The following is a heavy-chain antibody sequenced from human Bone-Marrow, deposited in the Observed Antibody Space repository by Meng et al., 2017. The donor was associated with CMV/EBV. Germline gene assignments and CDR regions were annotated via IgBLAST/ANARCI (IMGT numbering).Heavy chain of an antibody. D-gene: IGHD6-19*01. V-gene: IGHV3-74*01. Sequence: GGSLRLSCAASGFTFSSYWMHWVRQAAGKGLVWVSRINSDGSTTIYADSVKGRFTISRDNAKNTLHLQMNSLRAEDTAVYYCARDFRSGWYYYGMDVWGQGTTVTVSS. CDR1: GFTFSSYW. CDR3: ARDFRSGWYYYGMDV. J-gene: IGHJ6*02. CDR2: INSDGSTT.